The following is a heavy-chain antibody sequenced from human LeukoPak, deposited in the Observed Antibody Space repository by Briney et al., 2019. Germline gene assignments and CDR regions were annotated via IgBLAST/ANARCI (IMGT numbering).Heavy chain of an antibody. CDR2: INPNSGGT. J-gene: IGHJ5*02. CDR3: ARSGVYARRGWFDP. Sequence: ASVKVSCKASGYTFTGYYMHWVRQAPGQGLEWMGWINPNSGGTNYAQKFQGRVTMTRDTSISTAYMELSRLRSDDTAVYYCARSGVYARRGWFDPWGQGTLVTVSS. CDR1: GYTFTGYY. D-gene: IGHD2-8*01. V-gene: IGHV1-2*02.